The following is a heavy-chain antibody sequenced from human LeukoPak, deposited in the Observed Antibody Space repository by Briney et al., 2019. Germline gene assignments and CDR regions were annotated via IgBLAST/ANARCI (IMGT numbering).Heavy chain of an antibody. V-gene: IGHV3-23*01. J-gene: IGHJ4*02. Sequence: QPGGSLRLSCAASGFIFSNYAMSWVRQAPGKGLKWISAISDSGSSTYYADSVKGRFTISRDNSKNTLYLQMNTLRAEDTALYYCAKAPYDYVWGSYRPFDYWGRGTLVTVSS. CDR2: ISDSGSST. CDR3: AKAPYDYVWGSYRPFDY. CDR1: GFIFSNYA. D-gene: IGHD3-16*02.